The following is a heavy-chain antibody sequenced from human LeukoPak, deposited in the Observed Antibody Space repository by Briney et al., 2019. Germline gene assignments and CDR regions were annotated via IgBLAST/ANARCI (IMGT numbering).Heavy chain of an antibody. D-gene: IGHD1-26*01. CDR2: IYSGGST. V-gene: IGHV3-53*01. J-gene: IGHJ4*02. CDR1: GFTVSSNY. CDR3: ARDLLSGSYVDY. Sequence: PGGSLRLSCAASGFTVSSNYMSWVRQAPGKGLEWASVIYSGGSTYYADSVKGRFTISRDNSKNTLYLQMNSLRAEDTAVYYCARDLLSGSYVDYWGQGTLVTVSS.